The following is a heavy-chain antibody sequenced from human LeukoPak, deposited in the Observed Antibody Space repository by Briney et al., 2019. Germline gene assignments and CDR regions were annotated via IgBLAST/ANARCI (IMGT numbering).Heavy chain of an antibody. J-gene: IGHJ5*02. D-gene: IGHD3-9*01. V-gene: IGHV3-23*01. CDR3: AQRPEYDIVTGYP. CDR2: ISGRGDIT. CDR1: GFTFSRHA. Sequence: GGSLRLSCVASGFTFSRHAMSWVRQAPGKGLEWVSVISGRGDITYYADSVKGRFTISRDNSKNTLYLQMSRLRGDDAALYFCAQRPEYDIVTGYPWGQGTLVTVSS.